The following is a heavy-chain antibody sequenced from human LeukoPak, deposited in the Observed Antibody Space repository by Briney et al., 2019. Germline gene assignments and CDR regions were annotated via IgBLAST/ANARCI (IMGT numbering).Heavy chain of an antibody. CDR3: ARRGITYSSSFFDS. CDR2: IYYSGST. Sequence: SETLSLTRTVSGGSISGGKDFWAWIRQPPGKGLEWIGSIYYSGSTYYNPSLKSRATISVDTSKSEFSLNLHSVTAADTAVYFCARRGITYSSSFFDSWGQGTLVTVSS. J-gene: IGHJ4*02. V-gene: IGHV4-39*01. CDR1: GGSISGGKDF. D-gene: IGHD6-13*01.